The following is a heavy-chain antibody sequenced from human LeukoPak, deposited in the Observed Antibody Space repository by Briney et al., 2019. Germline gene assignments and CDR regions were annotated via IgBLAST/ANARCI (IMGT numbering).Heavy chain of an antibody. CDR3: ARDRQEGQLGYYGMDV. CDR2: IWYDGSNR. CDR1: GFTFSSYG. D-gene: IGHD6-6*01. V-gene: IGHV3-33*01. Sequence: GGSLGLSCAASGFTFSSYGMHRVRQAPGKGLEWVAVIWYDGSNRYYADSVKGRFTISRDNSKNTLYLQMNSLRAEDTAVYYCARDRQEGQLGYYGMDVWGQGTTVTVSS. J-gene: IGHJ6*02.